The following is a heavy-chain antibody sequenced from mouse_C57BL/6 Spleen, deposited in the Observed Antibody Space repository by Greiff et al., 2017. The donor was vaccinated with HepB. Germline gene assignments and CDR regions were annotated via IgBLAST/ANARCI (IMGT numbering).Heavy chain of an antibody. CDR2: ISSGSSTI. J-gene: IGHJ1*03. Sequence: VQLKESGGGLVKPGGSLKLSCAASGFTFSDYGMHWVRQAPEKGLEWVAYISSGSSTIYYADTVKGRFTISRDNAKNTLFLQMTSLRSEDTAMYYCAITTVVDWYFDVWGTGTTVTVSS. V-gene: IGHV5-17*01. CDR1: GFTFSDYG. D-gene: IGHD1-1*01. CDR3: AITTVVDWYFDV.